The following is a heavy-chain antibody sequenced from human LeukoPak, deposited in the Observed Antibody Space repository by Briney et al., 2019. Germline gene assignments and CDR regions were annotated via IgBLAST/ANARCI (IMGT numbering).Heavy chain of an antibody. V-gene: IGHV4-59*01. CDR3: AREYSYGRLDY. Sequence: PSETLSLTCTVSGGSISSYYWSWIRQPPGKGLEWIGYIYYSGSTNYNPSLKSRVTISVDTSNNQFSLKLSSVTAADTAVYYCAREYSYGRLDYWGQGTLVTVSS. CDR2: IYYSGST. D-gene: IGHD5-18*01. J-gene: IGHJ4*02. CDR1: GGSISSYY.